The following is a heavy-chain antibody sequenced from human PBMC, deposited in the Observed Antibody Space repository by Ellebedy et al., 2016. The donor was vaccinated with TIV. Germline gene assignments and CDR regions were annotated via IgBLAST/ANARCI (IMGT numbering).Heavy chain of an antibody. D-gene: IGHD3-22*01. V-gene: IGHV4-59*08. J-gene: IGHJ4*02. Sequence: MPSETLSLTCTVSGGSIATYYWSWLRQPPGKRLEWIGSIFYRWSTNYNPSLQRRVTISADTSKNQFSLKLTSVTAADTAIYYCAHSPRRQWFPFDSWGQGLLVTVSS. CDR1: GGSIATYY. CDR3: AHSPRRQWFPFDS. CDR2: IFYRWST.